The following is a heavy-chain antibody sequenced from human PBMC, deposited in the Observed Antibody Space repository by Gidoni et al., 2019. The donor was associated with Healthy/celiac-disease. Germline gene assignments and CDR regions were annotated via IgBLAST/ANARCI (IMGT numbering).Heavy chain of an antibody. CDR3: ARDRLSVLLPYDY. V-gene: IGHV1-2*02. CDR2: INPNSGGT. D-gene: IGHD1-26*01. J-gene: IGHJ4*02. CDR1: GYTFTGYY. Sequence: QVQLVPSGAEVKKPGASVKVSCKDSGYTFTGYYMHWVRQAPGQGLEWTGWINPNSGGTNYAQKFQGRVTMTRHTSISTAYMELSRLRSDDTAVYYCARDRLSVLLPYDYWGQGTLVTVSS.